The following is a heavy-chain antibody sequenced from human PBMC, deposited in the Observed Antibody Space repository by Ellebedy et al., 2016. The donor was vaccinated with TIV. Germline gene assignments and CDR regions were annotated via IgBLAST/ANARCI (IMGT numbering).Heavy chain of an antibody. CDR2: ITSVSSYI. V-gene: IGHV3-21*01. Sequence: GGSLRLXCAASGFTFSGYSMNWVRQAPGKGLEWVSSITSVSSYIYYADSVKGRFTISRDDAENSLFLQMNSLRAKDTAVYYCARGKDALDIWGQGTLVTVSS. CDR3: ARGKDALDI. J-gene: IGHJ3*02. CDR1: GFTFSGYS.